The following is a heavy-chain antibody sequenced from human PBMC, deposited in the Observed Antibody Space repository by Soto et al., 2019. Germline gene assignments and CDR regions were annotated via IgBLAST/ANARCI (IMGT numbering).Heavy chain of an antibody. J-gene: IGHJ3*02. D-gene: IGHD6-19*01. V-gene: IGHV3-30-3*01. CDR2: ISYDGSNK. Sequence: QVQLVESGGGVVQPGRSLRLSCAASGFTFSSYAMHWVHQAPGKGLEWVAVISYDGSNKYYADSVKGRFTISRDNSKNTLYLQMNSLRAEDTAVYYCAGAVAGTGGDAFDIWGQGTMVTVSS. CDR1: GFTFSSYA. CDR3: AGAVAGTGGDAFDI.